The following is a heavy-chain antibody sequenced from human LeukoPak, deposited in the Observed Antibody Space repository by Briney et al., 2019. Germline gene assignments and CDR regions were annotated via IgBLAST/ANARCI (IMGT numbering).Heavy chain of an antibody. J-gene: IGHJ3*02. CDR2: IYYSGST. D-gene: IGHD1-26*01. CDR1: GGSISSGSYY. V-gene: IGHV4-61*10. Sequence: PSETLSLTCTVSGGSISSGSYYWSWIRQPAGKGLEWIGYIYYSGSTNYNPSLKSRVTISVDTSKNQFSLKLSSVTAADTAMYYCAREDSGISDNAFDIWGQGTMVTISS. CDR3: AREDSGISDNAFDI.